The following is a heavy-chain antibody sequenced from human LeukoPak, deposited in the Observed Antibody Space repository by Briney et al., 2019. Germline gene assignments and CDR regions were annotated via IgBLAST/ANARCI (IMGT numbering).Heavy chain of an antibody. CDR3: ASMAGRPLGFDY. V-gene: IGHV4-59*01. D-gene: IGHD6-19*01. Sequence: SETLSLTCTVPGGSISSYYWSWIRQPPGKGLEWIGYIYYSGSTNYNPSLKSRVTISVDTSKNQFSLKLSSVTAADTAVCYCASMAGRPLGFDYWGQGTLVTVSS. J-gene: IGHJ4*02. CDR2: IYYSGST. CDR1: GGSISSYY.